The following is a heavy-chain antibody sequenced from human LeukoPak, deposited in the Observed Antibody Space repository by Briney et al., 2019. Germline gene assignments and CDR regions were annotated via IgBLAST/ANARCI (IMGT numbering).Heavy chain of an antibody. CDR1: GGSFSGYY. CDR2: IYYSGNT. J-gene: IGHJ4*02. V-gene: IGHV4-34*01. Sequence: PSETLSLTCAVYGGSFSGYYWSWIRQPPGKGLEWIGSIYYSGNTYYNPSLKSRVSISVDTSKNQFSLKLNSVTAADTAVYYCARHPGRLFDYWGQGTLVTVSS. CDR3: ARHPGRLFDY.